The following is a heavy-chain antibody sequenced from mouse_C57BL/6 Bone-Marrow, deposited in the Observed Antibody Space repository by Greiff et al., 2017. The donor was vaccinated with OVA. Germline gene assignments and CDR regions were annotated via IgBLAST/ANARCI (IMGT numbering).Heavy chain of an antibody. CDR2: INPNNGGT. Sequence: EVQLQQSGPELVKPGASVKISCKASGYTFTDYYMNWVKQSHGKSLEWIGDINPNNGGTSYNQKFKGKATLTVDKSSSTAYMELRSLTSEDSAVYYCASYYGSSHFDYWGQGTTLTVSS. D-gene: IGHD1-1*01. CDR1: GYTFTDYY. J-gene: IGHJ2*01. V-gene: IGHV1-26*01. CDR3: ASYYGSSHFDY.